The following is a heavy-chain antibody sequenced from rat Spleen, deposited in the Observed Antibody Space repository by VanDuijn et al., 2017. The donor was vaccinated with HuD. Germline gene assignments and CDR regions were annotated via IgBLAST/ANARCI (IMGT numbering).Heavy chain of an antibody. V-gene: IGHV4-2*01. J-gene: IGHJ2*01. CDR1: GFSFNDYW. CDR3: TSVTYSSYMN. D-gene: IGHD1-2*01. CDR2: INKDDSTI. Sequence: EVKLVESGGGLVQPGRSLKLSCTASGFSFNDYWMAWVRQTTGKGLEWIGEINKDDSTINYIQSLKDKFTMSRDNAQNTLYLQMSKLRSEDTAIYYCTSVTYSSYMNWGQGVMVTVSS.